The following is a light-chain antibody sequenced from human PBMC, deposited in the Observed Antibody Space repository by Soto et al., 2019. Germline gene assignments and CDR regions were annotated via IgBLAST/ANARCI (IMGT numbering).Light chain of an antibody. CDR2: DVS. CDR1: SSDVGGYNY. CDR3: SSYTSSSTPFL. Sequence: QSALTQPASVSGSPGQSITISCTGTSSDVGGYNYVSWYQQHPGKAPKLMIYDVSNRPSGVSNRFSGSTSGNTASLTISGLQAVVEADYYCSSYTSSSTPFLFGTGTKLTVL. V-gene: IGLV2-14*01. J-gene: IGLJ1*01.